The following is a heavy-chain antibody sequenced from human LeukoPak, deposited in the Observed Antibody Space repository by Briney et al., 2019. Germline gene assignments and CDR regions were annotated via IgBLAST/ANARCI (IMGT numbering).Heavy chain of an antibody. D-gene: IGHD6-6*01. CDR1: GGSISSYY. V-gene: IGHV4-59*08. J-gene: IGHJ4*02. CDR3: GSVDADSRSTLEVFDY. CDR2: IYYSGST. Sequence: SETLSLTCTVSGGSISSYYWSWIRQPPGKGLEWIGYIYYSGSTNYNPSLKSRLTISVDTSKNQIPQKQSSVPSADTPALYCGSVDADSRSTLEVFDYWGQGTLVTVSS.